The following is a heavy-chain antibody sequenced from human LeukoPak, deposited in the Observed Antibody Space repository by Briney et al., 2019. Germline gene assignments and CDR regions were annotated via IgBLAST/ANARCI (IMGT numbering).Heavy chain of an antibody. Sequence: PGGSLRLSCAASGFTFSSYAMSWVRQAPGKGLEWVSAISGSGGSTYYADSVKGRFTISRDNSKNTLYLQMNSLRAEDTAVYYCARGLRYCSGGSCYRHPQYWYFDLWGRGTLVTVSS. V-gene: IGHV3-23*01. CDR3: ARGLRYCSGGSCYRHPQYWYFDL. D-gene: IGHD2-15*01. J-gene: IGHJ2*01. CDR1: GFTFSSYA. CDR2: ISGSGGST.